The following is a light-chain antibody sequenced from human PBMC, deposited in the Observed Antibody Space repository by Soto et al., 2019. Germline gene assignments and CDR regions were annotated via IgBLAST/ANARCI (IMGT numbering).Light chain of an antibody. V-gene: IGLV2-14*01. Sequence: SALTQPASVSGSPGQSITISCTGTSSDVGAYNYVSWYQHRPGKAPQLMISEVTKRPSGVSDRFSGSKSGTTASLTISRLQAEDEADYYCSSYTTTSTQVFGGGTKVTVL. CDR1: SSDVGAYNY. J-gene: IGLJ2*01. CDR2: EVT. CDR3: SSYTTTSTQV.